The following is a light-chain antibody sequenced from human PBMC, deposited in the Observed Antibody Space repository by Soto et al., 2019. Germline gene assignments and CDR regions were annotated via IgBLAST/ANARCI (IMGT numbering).Light chain of an antibody. CDR2: DAS. J-gene: IGKJ1*01. CDR3: QQYNTWPPAWT. Sequence: EIVLTQSPGTPSLSPGVRATLSCRACPSLSSSYFAWYQQRPGQAPRLLIHDASTRATGIPARFSGSGSGTEFTLTISSLQSEDFAVYYCQQYNTWPPAWTFGQGTKVDIK. CDR1: PSLSSSY. V-gene: IGKV3-15*01.